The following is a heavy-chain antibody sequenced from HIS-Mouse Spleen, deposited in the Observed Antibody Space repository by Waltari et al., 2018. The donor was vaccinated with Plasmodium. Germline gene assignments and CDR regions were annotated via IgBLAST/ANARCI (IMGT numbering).Heavy chain of an antibody. J-gene: IGHJ4*02. V-gene: IGHV4-59*01. CDR2: IYYSGST. CDR3: AREVNSGTFDY. D-gene: IGHD1-26*01. Sequence: QVQLQESGPGLVKPSETLSLTCTVSGGSISSYYWNWIRQPPGKGLEWSGYIYYSGSTNYNPSRKSRVTIAVDSSKNQFSLKLSAVTAADTAVYYCAREVNSGTFDYWGQGTLVTVSS. CDR1: GGSISSYY.